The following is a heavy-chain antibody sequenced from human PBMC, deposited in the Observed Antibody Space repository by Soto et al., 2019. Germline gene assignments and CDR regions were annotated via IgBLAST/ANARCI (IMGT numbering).Heavy chain of an antibody. CDR3: AREARGGGYFDY. CDR2: IYSGGGT. CDR1: GFTVTSNF. J-gene: IGHJ4*02. D-gene: IGHD2-15*01. Sequence: GGSLRLSCAASGFTVTSNFMNWVRQAPGKGLEWVSVIYSGGGTYYADSVKGRFTISRDNSKNTLYLQMNSLRVEDTAVYYCAREARGGGYFDYWGPGTPVTVSS. V-gene: IGHV3-53*01.